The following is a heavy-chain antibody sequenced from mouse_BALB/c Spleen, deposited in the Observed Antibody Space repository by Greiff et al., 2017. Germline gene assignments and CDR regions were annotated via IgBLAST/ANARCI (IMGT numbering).Heavy chain of an antibody. CDR3: ARGQSPMDY. Sequence: EVKLMESGGGLVQPGGSRKLSCAASGFTFSSFGMHWVRQAPEKGLEWVAYISSGSSTIYYADTVKGRFTISRDNPKNTLFLQMTSLRSEDTAMYYCARGQSPMDYWGQGTSVTVSS. V-gene: IGHV5-17*02. CDR2: ISSGSSTI. CDR1: GFTFSSFG. D-gene: IGHD6-1*01. J-gene: IGHJ4*01.